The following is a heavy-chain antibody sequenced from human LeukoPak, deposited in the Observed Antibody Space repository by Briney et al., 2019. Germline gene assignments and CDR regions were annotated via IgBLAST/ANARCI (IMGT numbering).Heavy chain of an antibody. CDR1: GFTSSSYA. J-gene: IGHJ4*02. D-gene: IGHD3-10*01. Sequence: GGSLRLSCAASGFTSSSYAMGWVRQAPGKGLEWVSAISGSGGSTYYADSVKGRFTISRDNSKNTLYLQMNSLRAEDTAVYYCAKASYGSGSYYFDYWGQGTLVTVSS. V-gene: IGHV3-23*01. CDR2: ISGSGGST. CDR3: AKASYGSGSYYFDY.